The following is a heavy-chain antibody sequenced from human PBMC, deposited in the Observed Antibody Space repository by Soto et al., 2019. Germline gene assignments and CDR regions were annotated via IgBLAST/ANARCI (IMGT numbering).Heavy chain of an antibody. J-gene: IGHJ3*02. D-gene: IGHD4-4*01. V-gene: IGHV3-7*01. Sequence: EVQLVESGGGLVQPGGSLRLSCAASGFTFSSYWMTWVRQVPGKGLEWVAYINPDGSAKSYASSVKGRFTLSRDNAKNSLYLQMNSLRAEDTAVYYWANPHTGNVAFHIWGQGTLVTVYS. CDR3: ANPHTGNVAFHI. CDR2: INPDGSAK. CDR1: GFTFSSYW.